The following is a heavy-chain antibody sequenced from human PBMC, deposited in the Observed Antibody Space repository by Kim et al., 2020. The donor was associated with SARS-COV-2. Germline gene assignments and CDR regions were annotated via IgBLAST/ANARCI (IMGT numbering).Heavy chain of an antibody. D-gene: IGHD1-26*01. J-gene: IGHJ4*02. CDR3: ATSGSYGGRLDY. V-gene: IGHV4-4*09. Sequence: YSPTLRSRVTIQLDTSNNQCSLKLSSVTAADTAVYYCATSGSYGGRLDYWGQGTLVTVSS.